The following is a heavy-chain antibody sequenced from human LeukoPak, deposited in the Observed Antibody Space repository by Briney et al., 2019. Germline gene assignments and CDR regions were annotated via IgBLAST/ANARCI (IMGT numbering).Heavy chain of an antibody. CDR2: IIPIFGTA. Sequence: SVKVSCKASGGTFSSYAISWVRQAPGQGLEWMGGIIPIFGTANYAQKSQGRVTITADESTSTAYMELSSLRSEDTAVYYCARAENPCASGGSCYHLDYWGQGTLVTVSS. CDR3: ARAENPCASGGSCYHLDY. V-gene: IGHV1-69*13. CDR1: GGTFSSYA. J-gene: IGHJ4*02. D-gene: IGHD2-15*01.